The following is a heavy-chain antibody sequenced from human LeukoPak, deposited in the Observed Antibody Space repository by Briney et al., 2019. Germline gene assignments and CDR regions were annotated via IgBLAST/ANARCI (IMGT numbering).Heavy chain of an antibody. CDR2: ISYDGSNK. V-gene: IGHV3-30-3*01. CDR1: GFTFSSYA. D-gene: IGHD2-2*01. J-gene: IGHJ5*02. Sequence: GGSLRLSCAASGFTFSSYAMHWVRQAPGKGLEWVAVISYDGSNKYYADSVKGRFTISRDNSKNTLYLQMNSLRAEDTAVYYCAKEPPPTYPSWFDPWGQGTLVTVSS. CDR3: AKEPPPTYPSWFDP.